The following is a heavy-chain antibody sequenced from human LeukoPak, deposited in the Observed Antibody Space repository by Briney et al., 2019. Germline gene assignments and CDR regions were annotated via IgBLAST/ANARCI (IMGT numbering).Heavy chain of an antibody. D-gene: IGHD1-26*01. J-gene: IGHJ4*02. V-gene: IGHV1-2*02. CDR1: GGTFSSYA. CDR3: ARVRIVGATSFDY. CDR2: INPNSGGT. Sequence: ASVKVSCKASGGTFSSYAISWVRQAPGQGLEWMGWINPNSGGTNYAQKFQGRVTMTRDTSISTAYMELSRLRSDDTAVYYCARVRIVGATSFDYWGQGTLVTVSS.